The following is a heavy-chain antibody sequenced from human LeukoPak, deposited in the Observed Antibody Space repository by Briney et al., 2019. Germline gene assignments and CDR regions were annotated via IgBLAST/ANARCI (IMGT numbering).Heavy chain of an antibody. CDR3: AKGGESIATPIYYMDV. J-gene: IGHJ6*03. Sequence: GGSLRLSCAASGFTVSSNYMSWVRQAPGKGLEWVSVIYSGGSTYYADSVKGRFTISRDNSKNTLYLQMNSLRAEDTAVYYCAKGGESIATPIYYMDVWGKGTTVTVSS. CDR2: IYSGGST. CDR1: GFTVSSNY. D-gene: IGHD6-6*01. V-gene: IGHV3-53*01.